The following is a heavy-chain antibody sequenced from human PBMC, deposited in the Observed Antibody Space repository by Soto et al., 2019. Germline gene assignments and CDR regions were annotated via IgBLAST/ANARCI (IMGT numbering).Heavy chain of an antibody. J-gene: IGHJ4*02. V-gene: IGHV3-21*01. CDR3: ARGATATPTDY. CDR2: ISSSSSNL. D-gene: IGHD6-25*01. CDR1: GFSFSTYS. Sequence: EVHLVESGGGLVKPGASLRVSCATSGFSFSTYSMNWVRQAPGKGLEWVSSISSSSSNLLYADSVKGRFTISRDNAKNSLYLHMNSLRVEDTAVYYCARGATATPTDYWGQGTLVTVSS.